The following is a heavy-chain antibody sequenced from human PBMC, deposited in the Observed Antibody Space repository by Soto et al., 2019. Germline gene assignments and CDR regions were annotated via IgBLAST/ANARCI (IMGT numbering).Heavy chain of an antibody. D-gene: IGHD1-7*01. Sequence: PTLTVTCSTSGDNVSSNCAAWNWIRQTPSGGLEWLGRTYYRSRWYNDYAVSVRSRITINPDTPKNQFSLHLNSVTPEDTAVYYCAGTTSPRWYYMDVGGKGTRAPVS. J-gene: IGHJ6*03. CDR3: AGTTSPRWYYMDV. CDR2: TYYRSRWYN. CDR1: GDNVSSNCAA. V-gene: IGHV6-1*01.